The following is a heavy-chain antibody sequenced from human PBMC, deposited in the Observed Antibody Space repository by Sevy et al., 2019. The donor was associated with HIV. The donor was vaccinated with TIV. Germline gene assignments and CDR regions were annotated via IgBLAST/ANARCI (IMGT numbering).Heavy chain of an antibody. CDR2: ISSSGSTI. CDR1: GFTFSDYY. Sequence: GGSLGLSCAASGFTFSDYYMSWIRQAPGKGLEWVSYISSSGSTIYYADSVKGRFTISRDNAKNSLYLQMNSLRAEDTAVYYCARDSAPHWNYYYYYGMDVWGQGTTVTVSS. V-gene: IGHV3-11*01. J-gene: IGHJ6*02. D-gene: IGHD1-1*01. CDR3: ARDSAPHWNYYYYYGMDV.